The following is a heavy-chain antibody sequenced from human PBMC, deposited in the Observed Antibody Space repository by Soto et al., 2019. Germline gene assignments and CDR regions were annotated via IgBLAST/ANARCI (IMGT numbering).Heavy chain of an antibody. CDR1: GYTSTSHG. D-gene: IGHD3-10*01. CDR3: ATLLRGVLDY. J-gene: IGHJ4*02. V-gene: IGHV1-18*01. Sequence: ASVKVSCKASGYTSTSHGISWVRQAPGQGLEWMGWIGAYNGDTHYAQKFQGTVNKTTDTFTSTAYMELSGLRSDDTAVYYCATLLRGVLDYWGQGTLVTVSS. CDR2: IGAYNGDT.